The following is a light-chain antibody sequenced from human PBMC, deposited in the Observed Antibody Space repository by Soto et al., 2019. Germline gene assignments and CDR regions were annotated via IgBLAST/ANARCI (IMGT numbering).Light chain of an antibody. CDR2: GAY. Sequence: EIVMTQSPASLSVSPGERATLSCRASQYVITNLAWYQQKPGQPTRLLIYGAYTRATGIQARFSGSGSGTEFTLTIRSMQSEDFAVYHCQQYNNWPITFGKGTRVEI. CDR1: QYVITN. J-gene: IGKJ5*01. V-gene: IGKV3-15*01. CDR3: QQYNNWPIT.